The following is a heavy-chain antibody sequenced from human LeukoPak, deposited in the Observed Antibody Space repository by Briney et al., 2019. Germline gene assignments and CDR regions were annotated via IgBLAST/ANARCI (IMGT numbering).Heavy chain of an antibody. CDR1: GYIFDHYW. D-gene: IGHD2-21*01. Sequence: GESLKISCQGSGYIFDHYWIAWVRQMPGKGLQWMGIIFPGDSHARYSPSFQGQVTISADKSTSTAYLQWSSLKASDTAMYFCARFAYSGDYFPGHYWRQGTLVTVSS. J-gene: IGHJ4*02. CDR2: IFPGDSHA. CDR3: ARFAYSGDYFPGHY. V-gene: IGHV5-51*01.